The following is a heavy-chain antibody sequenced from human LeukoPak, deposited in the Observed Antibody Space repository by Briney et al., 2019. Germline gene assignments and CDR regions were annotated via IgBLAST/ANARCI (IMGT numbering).Heavy chain of an antibody. CDR3: AKGEMATITSPFDY. CDR2: ISGSGGST. Sequence: QTGGSLRLSCAASGFTFSSYAMSWVRQAPGKGLEWVSAISGSGGSTYYADSMKGRFTISRDNSKNTLYLQMNSLRAEDTAVYYCAKGEMATITSPFDYWGQGTLVTVSS. CDR1: GFTFSSYA. D-gene: IGHD5-12*01. J-gene: IGHJ4*02. V-gene: IGHV3-23*01.